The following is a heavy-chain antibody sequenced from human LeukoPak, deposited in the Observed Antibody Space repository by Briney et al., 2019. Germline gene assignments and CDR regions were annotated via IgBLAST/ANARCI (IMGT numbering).Heavy chain of an antibody. CDR3: AKVSGYGGKLYYYYGMDV. CDR1: GFTFSSYG. CDR2: ISYDGSNK. J-gene: IGHJ6*02. Sequence: GGSLRLSCAASGFTFSSYGMHWVRQAPGKGLEWVAVISYDGSNKYYADSVKGRFTISRDNSKNTLYLQMSSLRAEDTAVYYCAKVSGYGGKLYYYYGMDVWGQGTTVTVSS. V-gene: IGHV3-30*18. D-gene: IGHD4-23*01.